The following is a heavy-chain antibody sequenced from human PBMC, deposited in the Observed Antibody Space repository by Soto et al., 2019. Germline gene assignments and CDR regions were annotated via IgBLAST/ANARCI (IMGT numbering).Heavy chain of an antibody. CDR2: ISGSGGST. J-gene: IGHJ5*02. Sequence: PCGPQRLSYAASEFNFRSYAVSWVRQAPGKGLEWVSAISGSGGSTYYADSVKGRFTISRDNSKNTLYLQMNSLRAEDTAVYYCAKSAWLVLRTSWFDPCGQGTLVTVSS. CDR1: EFNFRSYA. CDR3: AKSAWLVLRTSWFDP. V-gene: IGHV3-23*01. D-gene: IGHD6-19*01.